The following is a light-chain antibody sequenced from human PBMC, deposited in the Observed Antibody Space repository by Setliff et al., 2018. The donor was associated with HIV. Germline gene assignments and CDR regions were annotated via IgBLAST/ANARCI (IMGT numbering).Light chain of an antibody. CDR2: AVT. CDR3: SSHGAIGV. V-gene: IGLV2-8*01. J-gene: IGLJ1*01. CDR1: TSDVGAYNY. Sequence: QSVLTQPPSASGSPGQSVTISCTGTTSDVGAYNYVSWYQQHPGKAPKLIIYAVTKRPSGVPDRFSGSKSGNTASLTVSGLQAEDEADYYCSSHGAIGVFGTGTKVTVL.